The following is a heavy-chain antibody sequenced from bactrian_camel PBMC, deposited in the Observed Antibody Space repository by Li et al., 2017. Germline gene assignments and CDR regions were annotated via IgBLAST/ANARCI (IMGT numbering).Heavy chain of an antibody. J-gene: IGHJ4*01. CDR1: GNIDDSIV. Sequence: VQLVESGGGSVQAGGSLTLSCAASGNIDDSIVMARFRQSPGREREGVATLDNGGAEIYRDSVKGRFTISKDTSKYILYLQMNSLKTEDTAVYYCMAGDYNFDLGCEPRHWGQGTQVTV. CDR3: MAGDYNFDLGCEPRH. CDR2: LDNGGAE. D-gene: IGHD4*01. V-gene: IGHV3S53*01.